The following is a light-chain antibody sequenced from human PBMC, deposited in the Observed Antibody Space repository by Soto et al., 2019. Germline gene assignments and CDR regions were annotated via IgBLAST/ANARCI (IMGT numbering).Light chain of an antibody. CDR2: DVS. CDR1: SSDVGGYNY. CDR3: SSYTSSSVV. Sequence: QSVLTQPASVSGSPGQSITISCTGTSSDVGGYNYVSWYQQHPGKAPKLMIYDVSNRPSGVSNRFSGSKSGNTASLTISGLQAEDEADYYCSSYTSSSVVFVGGTKLTVL. V-gene: IGLV2-14*01. J-gene: IGLJ2*01.